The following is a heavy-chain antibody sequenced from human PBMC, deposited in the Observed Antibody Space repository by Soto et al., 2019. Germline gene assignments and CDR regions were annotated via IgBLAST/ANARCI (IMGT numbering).Heavy chain of an antibody. CDR1: GYTFTSYA. V-gene: IGHV1-3*05. J-gene: IGHJ5*02. D-gene: IGHD2-2*01. Sequence: QVQLVQSGAEEKKPGASVKVSCKASGYTFTSYAMHWVRQAPGQRPEWMAWINAGNGNTKYSQNFQGRVTITRDTSASTAHMELSSLRSEDTAVYYCARADGPGFVGPWGQGTLVTVSS. CDR3: ARADGPGFVGP. CDR2: INAGNGNT.